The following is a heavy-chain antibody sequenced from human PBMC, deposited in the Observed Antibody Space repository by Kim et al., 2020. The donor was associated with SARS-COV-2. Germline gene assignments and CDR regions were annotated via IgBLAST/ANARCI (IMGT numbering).Heavy chain of an antibody. J-gene: IGHJ2*01. D-gene: IGHD5-12*01. CDR3: ARNIADNWYFDL. Sequence: YYADSVKGRFTISRDNAKNSLYLQMNSLRDEDTAVYYCARNIADNWYFDLWGRGTLVTVSS. V-gene: IGHV3-48*02.